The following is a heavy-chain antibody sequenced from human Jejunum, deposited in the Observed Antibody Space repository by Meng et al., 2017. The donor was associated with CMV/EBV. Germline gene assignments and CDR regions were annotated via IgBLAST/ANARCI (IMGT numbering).Heavy chain of an antibody. CDR2: ISTSGSTK. CDR1: GFTFSDYY. CDR3: ARYTIFGVLFDY. D-gene: IGHD3-3*01. V-gene: IGHV3-11*04. J-gene: IGHJ4*02. Sequence: SCAASGFTFSDYYMSWIRQAPGKGLEWLSYISTSGSTKDYADSVRGRFTISRDNAKKSLYLQLNSLRAEDTAVYYCARYTIFGVLFDYWGQGTLVTVSS.